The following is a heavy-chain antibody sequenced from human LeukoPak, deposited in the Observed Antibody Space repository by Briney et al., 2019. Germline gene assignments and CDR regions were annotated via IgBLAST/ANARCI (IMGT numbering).Heavy chain of an antibody. CDR3: GRRAYSSGWYYFDY. V-gene: IGHV3-23*01. D-gene: IGHD6-19*01. Sequence: GGSLRLSCAASGFTFSSSAMSWVRQAPGKGLEWVSAISGSGGSTFYADSVKGRFTISRDNSKNTLYLQMNSLRAEDTAVYYCGRRAYSSGWYYFDYWGQGTLVSVSS. J-gene: IGHJ4*02. CDR1: GFTFSSSA. CDR2: ISGSGGST.